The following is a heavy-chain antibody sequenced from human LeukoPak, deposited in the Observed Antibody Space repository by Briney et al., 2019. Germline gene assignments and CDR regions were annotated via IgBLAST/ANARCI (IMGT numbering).Heavy chain of an antibody. D-gene: IGHD3-10*01. V-gene: IGHV3-21*01. CDR1: GFTFSSYE. J-gene: IGHJ3*02. CDR2: ISSTSSYI. CDR3: ARGILWFGEGAFDI. Sequence: GGSLRLSCAASGFTFSSYEMNWVRQAPGKGLEWVSSISSTSSYIYYADSVKGRFTISRDNAKNSLYLQMNSLRAEDTAFYYCARGILWFGEGAFDIWGQGTMVTVSS.